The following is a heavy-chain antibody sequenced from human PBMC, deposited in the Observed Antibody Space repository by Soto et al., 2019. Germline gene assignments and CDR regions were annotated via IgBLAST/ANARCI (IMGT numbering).Heavy chain of an antibody. CDR3: ARVLYYGSGSYSPYGMDV. J-gene: IGHJ6*02. V-gene: IGHV1-69*01. D-gene: IGHD3-10*01. CDR1: GVSFNNNG. Sequence: QVQLVQSGAEVKKPGSSVKVSCKTSGVSFNNNGIGWVRQAPGHGLEWMGGVSPPFRTSNYARKFQGRISITADASTGTVNMELSSLTSEETAQYYCARVLYYGSGSYSPYGMDVWGQGTTVTVYS. CDR2: VSPPFRTS.